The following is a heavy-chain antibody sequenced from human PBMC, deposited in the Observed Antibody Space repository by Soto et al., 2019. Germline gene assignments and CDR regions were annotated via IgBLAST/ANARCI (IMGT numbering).Heavy chain of an antibody. Sequence: GGALRLSWAASGFIFSRYAMSVGRQAPGKGLEWVSAISGSGGSTYYADSVKGRFTISRDNSKNTLYLQMNSLRAEDTAVYYCAKEEGYDFWSGYSGLWGQGTLVTVSS. CDR3: AKEEGYDFWSGYSGL. J-gene: IGHJ4*02. CDR1: GFIFSRYA. V-gene: IGHV3-23*01. D-gene: IGHD3-3*01. CDR2: ISGSGGST.